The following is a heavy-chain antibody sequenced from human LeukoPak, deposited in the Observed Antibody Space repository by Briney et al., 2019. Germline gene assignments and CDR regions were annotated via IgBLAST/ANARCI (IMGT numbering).Heavy chain of an antibody. D-gene: IGHD3-10*01. Sequence: SETLSLTCSISGGSIGSSYFSWIRQPAGKGLEWIGRIYTSGTTIYNPSLESRVSMSIDTATNQFSLKVNSVTAADTAVYFCARGYGSGSYSTWGQGTLVGVSS. CDR3: ARGYGSGSYST. V-gene: IGHV4-4*07. J-gene: IGHJ5*02. CDR1: GGSIGSSY. CDR2: IYTSGTT.